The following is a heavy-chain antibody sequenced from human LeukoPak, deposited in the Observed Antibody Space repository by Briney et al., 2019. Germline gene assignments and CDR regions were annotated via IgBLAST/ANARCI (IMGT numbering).Heavy chain of an antibody. CDR2: ISSSGGTT. Sequence: QPGGSLRLSCAASGFTFSSYSMNWVRQAPGKGLEWVSYISSSGGTTYYADSVKGRFTISRDNAKTSLYLQMISLRADDTAFYYCARGFLFHDYVWGSYPPMDVWGKGTTVTVSS. J-gene: IGHJ6*03. CDR1: GFTFSSYS. CDR3: ARGFLFHDYVWGSYPPMDV. D-gene: IGHD3-16*02. V-gene: IGHV3-48*04.